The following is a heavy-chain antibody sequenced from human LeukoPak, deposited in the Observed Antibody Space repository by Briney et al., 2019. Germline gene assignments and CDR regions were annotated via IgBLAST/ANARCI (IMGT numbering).Heavy chain of an antibody. Sequence: ASVKVSCKASGYIFTNYGIHWVRQAPGQRLEYMGWINAGNGNIKYSQNFQGRVTFTGDTSASTVYMEFNSLRSEDTAVYYCARDGGGRYGTTLLDYWGQGTLVTVSS. CDR3: ARDGGGRYGTTLLDY. D-gene: IGHD1/OR15-1a*01. CDR2: INAGNGNI. V-gene: IGHV1-3*01. CDR1: GYIFTNYG. J-gene: IGHJ4*02.